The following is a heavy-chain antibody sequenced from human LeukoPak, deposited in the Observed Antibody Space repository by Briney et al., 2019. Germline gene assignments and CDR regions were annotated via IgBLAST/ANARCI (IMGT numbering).Heavy chain of an antibody. J-gene: IGHJ4*02. CDR2: ISGSGGST. CDR3: AKVLGDYAVWGLFDY. CDR1: GFTFSSYA. D-gene: IGHD4-17*01. V-gene: IGHV3-23*01. Sequence: GKSLRLSCAASGFTFSSYAMSWVRQAPGKGLEWVSAISGSGGSTYYADSVKGRFTISRGNSKNTLYLQMNSLRAEDTAVYYCAKVLGDYAVWGLFDYWGQGTLVTVSS.